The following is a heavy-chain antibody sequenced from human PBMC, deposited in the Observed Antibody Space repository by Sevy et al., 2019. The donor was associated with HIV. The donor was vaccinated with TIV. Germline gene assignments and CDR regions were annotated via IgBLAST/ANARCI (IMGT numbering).Heavy chain of an antibody. CDR3: AHIHSSSSPLYYYYYGMDV. V-gene: IGHV2-5*02. J-gene: IGHJ6*02. Sequence: SGPTLVNPTQTLTLTCTFSGFSLSTSGVGVGWIRQPPGKALEWLALIYWDDDKRYSPSLKSRLTITKDTSKNQVVLTMTNMDPVDTATYYCAHIHSSSSPLYYYYYGMDVWGQGTTVTVSS. D-gene: IGHD6-6*01. CDR2: IYWDDDK. CDR1: GFSLSTSGVG.